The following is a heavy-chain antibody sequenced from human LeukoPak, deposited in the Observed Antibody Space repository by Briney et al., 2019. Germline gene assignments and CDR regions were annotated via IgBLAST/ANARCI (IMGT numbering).Heavy chain of an antibody. D-gene: IGHD6-25*01. CDR2: INPSGGST. CDR1: GYTFTSYY. CDR3: ARGLVAAAALDH. J-gene: IGHJ4*02. Sequence: ASVKVSCKASGYTFTSYYMHWVRQAPGQGLEWMGMINPSGGSTGYAQKSQARVTMTRDTSTSTVYMELSSLRSEDTAVYYCARGLVAAAALDHWGQGTLVTVSS. V-gene: IGHV1-46*01.